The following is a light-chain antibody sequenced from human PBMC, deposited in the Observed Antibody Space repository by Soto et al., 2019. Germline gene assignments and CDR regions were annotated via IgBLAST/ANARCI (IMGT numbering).Light chain of an antibody. V-gene: IGLV1-40*01. CDR3: QTYDTSLSAYV. Sequence: QSALAQPPSVSGAPGQRVTISCTGSSSNFGSGCDVQWYQQLPGRAPKFLISGNNDRPSGLPDRFSASKSGTSASLAITGLQAEDEADYYCQTYDTSLSAYVFGTGTKVTVL. CDR1: SSNFGSGCD. CDR2: GNN. J-gene: IGLJ1*01.